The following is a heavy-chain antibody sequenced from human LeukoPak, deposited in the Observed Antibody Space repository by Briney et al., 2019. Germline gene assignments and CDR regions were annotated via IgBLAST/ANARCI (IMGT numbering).Heavy chain of an antibody. CDR2: INHSGST. D-gene: IGHD3-10*01. CDR1: GGSFSGYY. V-gene: IGHV4-34*01. CDR3: ARGYDSGSYYRH. J-gene: IGHJ4*02. Sequence: KPSETLSLTCTVYGGSFSGYYWSWIRQPPGKGLEWIGEINHSGSTNYNPSLKSRVTISVDTSKNQFSLKLSSVTAADTAVYYCARGYDSGSYYRHWGQGTLVTVSS.